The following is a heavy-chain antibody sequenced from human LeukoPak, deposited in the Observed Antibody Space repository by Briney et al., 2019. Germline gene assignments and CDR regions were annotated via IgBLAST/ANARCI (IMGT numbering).Heavy chain of an antibody. CDR3: ARGVTFDP. D-gene: IGHD2-21*02. CDR2: ISSSSNSI. V-gene: IGHV3-48*01. J-gene: IGHJ5*02. Sequence: GGSLRLSCAASGFTFSNYNMIWVRQSPGKGLEWLSYISSSSNSIYYADSVKGRFTISRDNARNSLYLQMNSLRAEDTAVYYCARGVTFDPWGQGTLVTVSS. CDR1: GFTFSNYN.